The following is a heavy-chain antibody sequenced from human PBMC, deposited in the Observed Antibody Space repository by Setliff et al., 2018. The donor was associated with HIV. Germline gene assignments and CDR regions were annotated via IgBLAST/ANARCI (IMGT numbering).Heavy chain of an antibody. D-gene: IGHD1-1*01. CDR2: INDSGDT. Sequence: KTSEILSLTCAVYGGSFTGYFWSWIRQSPGKGLEWIGEINDSGDTNYNPSLKSRVAMSLDTSKNQFSLKLRSVTAADTAVYYCSNWNTTVDADSWGQGTLVTVSS. V-gene: IGHV4-34*01. J-gene: IGHJ4*02. CDR1: GGSFTGYF. CDR3: SNWNTTVDADS.